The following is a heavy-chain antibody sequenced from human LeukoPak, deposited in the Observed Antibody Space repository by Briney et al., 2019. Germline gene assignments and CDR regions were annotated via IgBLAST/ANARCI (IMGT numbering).Heavy chain of an antibody. CDR2: IYHSGST. J-gene: IGHJ5*02. D-gene: IGHD5-18*01. CDR3: ARLNVDTAIWWFDP. CDR1: GGSISSGGYS. Sequence: PSQTLSLTCAVSGGSISSGGYSWSWIRQPPGKGLEWIGYIYHSGSTNYNPSLKSRVTISVDTSKNQFSLKLSSVTAADTAVYYCARLNVDTAIWWFDPWGQGTLVTVSS. V-gene: IGHV4-30-2*01.